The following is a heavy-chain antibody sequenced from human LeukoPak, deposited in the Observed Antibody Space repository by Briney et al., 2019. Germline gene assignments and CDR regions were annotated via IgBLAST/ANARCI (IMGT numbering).Heavy chain of an antibody. CDR3: ARGVGATDTIDY. V-gene: IGHV3-33*01. J-gene: IGHJ4*02. CDR1: GFTFRSYG. CDR2: IWYDGGNK. Sequence: GGSLRLSCAASGFTFRSYGMHWVRQAPGKGLEWVAVIWYDGGNKNFADSVKGRFSISSDNSRNTLYLQMNSLRAEDTAVYYCARGVGATDTIDYWGRGTLVTVS. D-gene: IGHD1-26*01.